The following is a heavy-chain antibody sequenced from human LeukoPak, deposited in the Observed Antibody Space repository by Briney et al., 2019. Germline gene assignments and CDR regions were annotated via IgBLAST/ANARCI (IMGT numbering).Heavy chain of an antibody. D-gene: IGHD3-16*01. V-gene: IGHV4-39*07. CDR2: IYYSGST. CDR1: RGSITSSDYW. Sequence: PSETLSLTCTVSRGSITSSDYWWAWIRLPPGRGLEWIGSIYYSGSTYYNPPLKSRATISVDTSKNQFSLKLSSVTAADAAVYYCARHSFRGIFWAQVFDPWGQGTLVIVSS. J-gene: IGHJ5*02. CDR3: ARHSFRGIFWAQVFDP.